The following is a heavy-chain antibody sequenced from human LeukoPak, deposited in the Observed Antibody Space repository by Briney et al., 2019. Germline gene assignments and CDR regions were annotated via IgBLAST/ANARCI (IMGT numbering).Heavy chain of an antibody. V-gene: IGHV3-66*01. CDR1: GFTVSSNY. D-gene: IGHD5-18*01. Sequence: PGGSLRLSCAASGFTVSSNYMTWVRQAPGKGLEWVSVIYGGGTTYYADSVKGKFTISRDNSKNTLYLQMNSLRVEDTAVCYCARDRVETAMGPQFRTYYYYGMDVWGQGTTVTVSS. CDR2: IYGGGTT. J-gene: IGHJ6*02. CDR3: ARDRVETAMGPQFRTYYYYGMDV.